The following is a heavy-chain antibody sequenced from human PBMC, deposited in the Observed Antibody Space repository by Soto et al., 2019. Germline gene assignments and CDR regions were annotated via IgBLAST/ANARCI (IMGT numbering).Heavy chain of an antibody. J-gene: IGHJ6*02. CDR2: IYSGGST. D-gene: IGHD3-10*01. CDR3: ARDRASLYGMDV. CDR1: GFTVSSNY. Sequence: EVQLVESGGGLIQPGGSLRLSCAASGFTVSSNYLSWVRQAPGKGLEWVSVIYSGGSTYYADSVKGRFTISRDNSKNTLYLQMNSLRAEDTAVYYCARDRASLYGMDVWGQGTTVTVSS. V-gene: IGHV3-53*01.